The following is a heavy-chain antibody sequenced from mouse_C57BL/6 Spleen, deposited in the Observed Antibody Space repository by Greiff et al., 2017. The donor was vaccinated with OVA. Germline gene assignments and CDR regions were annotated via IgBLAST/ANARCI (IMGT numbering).Heavy chain of an antibody. V-gene: IGHV5-17*01. D-gene: IGHD2-3*01. CDR2: ISSGSSTI. Sequence: EVQLQESGGGLVKPGGSLKLSCAASGFTFSDYGMHWVRRAPEKGLEWVAYISSGSSTIYYADTVKGRFTISRDNAKNTLFLQMTSLRSEDTAMYYCARLGDGYYGYYFDYWGQGTTLTVSS. CDR3: ARLGDGYYGYYFDY. J-gene: IGHJ2*01. CDR1: GFTFSDYG.